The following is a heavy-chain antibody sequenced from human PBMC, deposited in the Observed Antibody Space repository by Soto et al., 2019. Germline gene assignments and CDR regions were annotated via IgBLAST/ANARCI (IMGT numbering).Heavy chain of an antibody. Sequence: SSVKVSCQPSGYTFTGYYMHWVQQAPGQGLEWMGGIIPIFGTANYAQKFQGRVTITADESTSTAYMELSSLRSEDTAVYYCARGQQWLEGHFQHWGQGTLVTVSS. CDR1: GYTFTGYY. J-gene: IGHJ1*01. CDR3: ARGQQWLEGHFQH. CDR2: IIPIFGTA. D-gene: IGHD6-19*01. V-gene: IGHV1-69*13.